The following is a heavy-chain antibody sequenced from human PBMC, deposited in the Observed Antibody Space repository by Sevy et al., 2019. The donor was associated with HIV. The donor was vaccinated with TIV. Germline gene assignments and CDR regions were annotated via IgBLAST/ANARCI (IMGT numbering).Heavy chain of an antibody. Sequence: GGSLRLSCAASGFPFSSYEMNWVRQAPGRGLEWISYISNTGNTISYSDSVRGRFTVSRDNAKNSLLLHMNSLRAEDTATYYCARDLPPSATTVAHFDYWGRGTLVTVSS. CDR1: GFPFSSYE. V-gene: IGHV3-48*03. D-gene: IGHD4-17*01. CDR2: ISNTGNTI. J-gene: IGHJ4*02. CDR3: ARDLPPSATTVAHFDY.